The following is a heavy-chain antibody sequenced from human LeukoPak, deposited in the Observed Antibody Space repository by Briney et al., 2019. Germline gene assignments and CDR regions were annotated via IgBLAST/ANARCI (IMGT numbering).Heavy chain of an antibody. CDR2: IYPGDSDT. V-gene: IGHV5-51*01. Sequence: GESLKISCKGSGYSYTSYWIGWVRQMPGKGLEWMGIIYPGDSDTRYSPSFQGQVTISADKSISTAYLQWSSLKASDTAMYYRASLLAAAGTFFDYWGQGTQVTVSS. D-gene: IGHD6-13*01. CDR3: ASLLAAAGTFFDY. CDR1: GYSYTSYW. J-gene: IGHJ4*02.